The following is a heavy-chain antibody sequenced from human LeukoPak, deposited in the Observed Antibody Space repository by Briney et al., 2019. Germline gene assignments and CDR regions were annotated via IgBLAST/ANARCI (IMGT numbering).Heavy chain of an antibody. J-gene: IGHJ4*02. CDR3: AKDGGY. V-gene: IGHV3-23*01. CDR2: ISNTGGNT. Sequence: GGSLRLSCAASGFTFTTYAMIWVRQAPGKGLEWVSAISNTGGNTYYADSVKGRFSISRDNSRNTVYLQMSGLRAEDTAVYYCAKDGGYWGQGTLVTVS. CDR1: GFTFTTYA. D-gene: IGHD3-3*01.